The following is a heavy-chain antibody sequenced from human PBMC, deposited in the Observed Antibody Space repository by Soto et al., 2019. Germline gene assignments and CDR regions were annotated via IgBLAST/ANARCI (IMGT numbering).Heavy chain of an antibody. Sequence: SETLSLTCSVSGDSISNLDYFWAWIRQPPGQALEYIGYIYKSATTYYNPSFESRVAISVDTSKSQFSLNVTSVTAADTAVYFCARGRYCLTGRCFPNWFDSWGQGALVAVSS. V-gene: IGHV4-30-4*01. J-gene: IGHJ5*01. D-gene: IGHD7-27*01. CDR1: GDSISNLDYF. CDR3: ARGRYCLTGRCFPNWFDS. CDR2: IYKSATT.